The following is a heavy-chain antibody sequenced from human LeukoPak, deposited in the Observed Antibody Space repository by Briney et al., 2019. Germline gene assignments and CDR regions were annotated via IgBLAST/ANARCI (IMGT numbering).Heavy chain of an antibody. V-gene: IGHV1-69*13. J-gene: IGHJ6*02. Sequence: GASVKLSCKASGGTFSSYAIRWVRQAPGQGLEWMGGIIPIFGTANYAQKFQGRVTITADESTSTAYMELSSLRSEDTAVYYCARISDPTGYSSSWTSPASYYYYGMDVWGQGTTVTVSS. CDR2: IIPIFGTA. CDR1: GGTFSSYA. CDR3: ARISDPTGYSSSWTSPASYYYYGMDV. D-gene: IGHD6-13*01.